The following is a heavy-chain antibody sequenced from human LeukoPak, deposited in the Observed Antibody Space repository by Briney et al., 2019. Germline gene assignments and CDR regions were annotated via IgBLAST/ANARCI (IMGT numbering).Heavy chain of an antibody. D-gene: IGHD5-12*01. V-gene: IGHV4-59*01. CDR3: ARVNSGYDWARYYYYYYMDV. CDR1: GGSISSYY. CDR2: IYYSGST. Sequence: SETLSLTXTVSGGSISSYYWSWTRQPPGKGMEWIGYIYYSGSTNYNPSLKSRVTISVDTSKNQFSLKLSSVTAADTAVYYCARVNSGYDWARYYYYYYMDVWGKGTTVTVSS. J-gene: IGHJ6*03.